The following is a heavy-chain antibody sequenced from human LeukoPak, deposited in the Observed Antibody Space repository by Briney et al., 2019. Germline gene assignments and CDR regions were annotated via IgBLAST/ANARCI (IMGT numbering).Heavy chain of an antibody. J-gene: IGHJ3*02. CDR3: ARDGRAPGAFDI. V-gene: IGHV4-59*02. Sequence: SETLSLTCTVSGGSVSNYYWSWIRQSPGKGLEWIGYISHSGSVNYNPSLKSRVTISVDTSKNQFSLKLSSVTAADTAVYYCARDGRAPGAFDIWGQGTMVTVSS. CDR2: ISHSGSV. CDR1: GGSVSNYY.